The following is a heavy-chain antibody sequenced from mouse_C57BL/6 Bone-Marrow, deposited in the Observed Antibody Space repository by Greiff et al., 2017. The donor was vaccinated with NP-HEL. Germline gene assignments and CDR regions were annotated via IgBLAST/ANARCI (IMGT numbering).Heavy chain of an antibody. V-gene: IGHV5-17*01. D-gene: IGHD4-1*01. CDR3: ARLGRYFDV. CDR1: GFTFSDYG. Sequence: DVKLVESGGGLVKPGGSLKLSCAASGFTFSDYGMHWVRQAPEKGLEWVAYISSGSSTIYYADTVKGRFTISRDNAKNTLFLQMTSLRSEETAMYYCARLGRYFDVWGTGTTVTVSS. J-gene: IGHJ1*03. CDR2: ISSGSSTI.